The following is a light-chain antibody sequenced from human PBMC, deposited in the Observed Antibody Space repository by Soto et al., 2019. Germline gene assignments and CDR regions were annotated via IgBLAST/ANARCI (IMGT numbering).Light chain of an antibody. CDR2: TVT. V-gene: IGLV2-11*01. J-gene: IGLJ1*01. CDR1: SSDIGGYNY. Sequence: QSALTQPRSVSGSPGQSVTISCTGTSSDIGGYNYVSWYQQHPGKAPKLMIYTVTKRPSGVPDRVSGSKSDNTASLTISGLQADDEADYYCCSYAGSSSYVFGNGTKVTVL. CDR3: CSYAGSSSYV.